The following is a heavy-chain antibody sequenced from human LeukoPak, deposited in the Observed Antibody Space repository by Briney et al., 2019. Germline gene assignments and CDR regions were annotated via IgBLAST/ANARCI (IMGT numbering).Heavy chain of an antibody. D-gene: IGHD3-22*01. Sequence: GGSLRLSCAGSGFTFSRHGMNWVRQAPGKGLEWVSAISGSGGSTYYADSVKGRFTISRDNSKNTLYLQMNSLRAEDTAVYYCAPMINVDEKWGQGTLVTVSS. CDR1: GFTFSRHG. CDR3: APMINVDEK. V-gene: IGHV3-23*01. J-gene: IGHJ4*02. CDR2: ISGSGGST.